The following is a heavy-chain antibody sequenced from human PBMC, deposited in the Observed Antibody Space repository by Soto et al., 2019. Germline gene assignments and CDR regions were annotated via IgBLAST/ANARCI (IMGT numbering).Heavy chain of an antibody. V-gene: IGHV3-30-3*01. CDR1: GFTFSSYA. D-gene: IGHD2-2*01. CDR3: ARERRYCSSTSCPPDFDY. CDR2: ISYDGSNK. Sequence: QVQLVESGGGVVQPGRSLRLSCAASGFTFSSYAMHWVRQAPGKGLEWVAVISYDGSNKYYADSVKGRFTISRDNSKNTVYLQMNSLRDEDTAVYYCARERRYCSSTSCPPDFDYWGQGTLVTVSS. J-gene: IGHJ4*02.